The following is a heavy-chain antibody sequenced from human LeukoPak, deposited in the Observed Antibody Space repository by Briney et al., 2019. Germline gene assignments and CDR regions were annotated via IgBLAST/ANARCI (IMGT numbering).Heavy chain of an antibody. J-gene: IGHJ4*02. D-gene: IGHD2-21*01. CDR3: ARYVVSSFDY. CDR1: GGSISSHY. Sequence: PSETLSLTCSVSGGSISSHYWSWIRQPPGKGLEWIGYIYYSGSTNYNPSLKSRVTISVDTSKNQFSLKLSSVTAADTAVYYCARYVVSSFDYWGQGTLVTVSS. CDR2: IYYSGST. V-gene: IGHV4-59*11.